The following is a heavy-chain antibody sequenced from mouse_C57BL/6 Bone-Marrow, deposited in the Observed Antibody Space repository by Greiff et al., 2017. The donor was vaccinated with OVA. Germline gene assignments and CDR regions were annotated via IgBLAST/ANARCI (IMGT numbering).Heavy chain of an antibody. V-gene: IGHV1-53*01. J-gene: IGHJ3*01. CDR3: ARREGGYYWGAY. CDR2: ITPRNGGT. Sequence: QVQLQQPGTELVKPGASVKLSCKASGYTFTSYWMHWVKQRPGQGLEWIGNITPRNGGTNYNEKFQSKATLTVDKSSSTAYMQLSSLTSEDSAVYYCARREGGYYWGAYWGQGTLVTVSA. CDR1: GYTFTSYW. D-gene: IGHD2-3*01.